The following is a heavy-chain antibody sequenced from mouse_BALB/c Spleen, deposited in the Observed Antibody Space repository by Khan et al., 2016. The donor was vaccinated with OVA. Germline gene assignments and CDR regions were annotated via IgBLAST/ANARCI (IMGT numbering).Heavy chain of an antibody. V-gene: IGHV14-3*02. Sequence: EVQLQQSGAELVKPGASVKLSCTASGFNIKDTYIHWVKERPEQGPEWIGRIDPANGDTKYDPKFQGKATIAADTSSNTAYLQLSSLTSEDTAVYYCATRYGSPFTYWGQGTLVTVSA. CDR1: GFNIKDTY. J-gene: IGHJ3*01. CDR3: ATRYGSPFTY. CDR2: IDPANGDT. D-gene: IGHD2-1*01.